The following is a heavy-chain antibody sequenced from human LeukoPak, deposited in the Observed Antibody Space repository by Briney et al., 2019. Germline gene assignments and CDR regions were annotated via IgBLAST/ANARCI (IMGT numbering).Heavy chain of an antibody. Sequence: GRSLTLSCAASGFTFSSHGMHWVRQAPGKGLEWVAVIWNDGSNEYYADSVKGRFTISRDNAKNSLYLEMSSLRGEDTALYYCARDTSPRIAAIYYDAFDIWGQGTMVTVSS. J-gene: IGHJ3*02. D-gene: IGHD6-13*01. V-gene: IGHV3-33*01. CDR1: GFTFSSHG. CDR2: IWNDGSNE. CDR3: ARDTSPRIAAIYYDAFDI.